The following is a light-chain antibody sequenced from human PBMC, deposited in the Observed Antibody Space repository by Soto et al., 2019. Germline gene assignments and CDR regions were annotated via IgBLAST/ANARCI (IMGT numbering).Light chain of an antibody. Sequence: QSVLTQPPSVSGSPGQSVTISCTGSSSDVRSYNRVSWFQQPPGTAPKLIICEVSNRPSGVPDRFSGSKSGNTASLTISGLQAEDEADYYCSSHTTIGTVVFGGGTKLTVL. CDR2: EVS. CDR3: SSHTTIGTVV. V-gene: IGLV2-18*02. J-gene: IGLJ2*01. CDR1: SSDVRSYNR.